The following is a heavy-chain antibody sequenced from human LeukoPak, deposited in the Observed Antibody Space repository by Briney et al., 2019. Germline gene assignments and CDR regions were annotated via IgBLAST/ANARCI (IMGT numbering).Heavy chain of an antibody. D-gene: IGHD2-2*01. Sequence: PSETLSLTCAVSGGSISSGGYSWSSIRQPPGKGLEWIGYIYHSGSTYYNPSLKSRVTISVDRSKNQFSLKLSPVTAADTAVYYCARGTVPAAPGFDPWGQGTLVTVSS. CDR3: ARGTVPAAPGFDP. CDR2: IYHSGST. J-gene: IGHJ5*02. V-gene: IGHV4-30-2*01. CDR1: GGSISSGGYS.